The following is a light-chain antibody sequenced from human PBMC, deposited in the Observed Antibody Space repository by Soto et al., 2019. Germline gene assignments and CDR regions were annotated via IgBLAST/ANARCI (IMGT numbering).Light chain of an antibody. J-gene: IGKJ1*01. V-gene: IGKV3-11*01. CDR1: QSVDTY. CDR3: QQRSNWLWT. CDR2: DAS. Sequence: EIVLTQSPATLSLSPGDRATLSCRASQSVDTYLVWYQQKSGQAPRLLIYDASNRATGTPARFSGSGSGTDFTLTISSLEPGDFAVYYCQQRSNWLWTFGQGTKVDIK.